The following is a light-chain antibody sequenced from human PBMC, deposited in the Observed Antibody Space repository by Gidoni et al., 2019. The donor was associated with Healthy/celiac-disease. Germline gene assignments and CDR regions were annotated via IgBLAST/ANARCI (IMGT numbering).Light chain of an antibody. CDR1: QSVLYSSNNKNY. J-gene: IGKJ5*01. CDR3: QQYYSTLIT. V-gene: IGKV4-1*01. CDR2: WAS. Sequence: DIVMTQSPDSLAVSRGARATINCKSSQSVLYSSNNKNYLAWYQQKPGQPPKLLIYWASTRESGVPDRFSGSGSGTDFTLTISSLQAEDVAVYYCQQYYSTLITFXXXTRLEIK.